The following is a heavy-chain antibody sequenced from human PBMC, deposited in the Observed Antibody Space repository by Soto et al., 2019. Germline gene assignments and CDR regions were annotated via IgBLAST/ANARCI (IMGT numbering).Heavy chain of an antibody. Sequence: SLKISCTGSGFTFRDHGLSWVRQAPGKGLEWLGFIRSNRFGATTEIAASVKGRFSISRDDSNITAYLQMNSLQSEDTAVYYCARGPRHCSGGGCYYIDYWGRGTLVTVS. CDR2: IRSNRFGATT. CDR1: GFTFRDHG. J-gene: IGHJ4*02. CDR3: ARGPRHCSGGGCYYIDY. V-gene: IGHV3-49*04. D-gene: IGHD2-15*01.